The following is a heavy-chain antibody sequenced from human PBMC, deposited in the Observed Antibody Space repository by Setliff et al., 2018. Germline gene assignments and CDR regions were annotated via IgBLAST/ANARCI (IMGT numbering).Heavy chain of an antibody. V-gene: IGHV3-73*01. CDR3: TFARDGYDVFDI. Sequence: GGSLRLSCAASGSSFSGSAVYWVRQASVKGLEWIGRIRGRTDNYATAYAASVRGRFTIPRDDSKNTAYLQMNSLKTEDTAVYYCTFARDGYDVFDIWGQGTMVTVSS. J-gene: IGHJ3*02. D-gene: IGHD5-18*01. CDR2: IRGRTDNYAT. CDR1: GSSFSGSA.